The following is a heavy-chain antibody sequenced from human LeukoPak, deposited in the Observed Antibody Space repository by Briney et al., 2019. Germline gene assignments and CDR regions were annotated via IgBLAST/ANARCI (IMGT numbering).Heavy chain of an antibody. V-gene: IGHV3-20*04. CDR3: AKVSDISVAAYFDY. CDR1: GFTFDDYG. J-gene: IGHJ4*02. CDR2: INWNGGST. D-gene: IGHD6-19*01. Sequence: GGSLRLSCAASGFTFDDYGLSWVRQAPGKGLEWVSTINWNGGSTGYADSVKGRFTISRDNAKNSLYLQMNSLRAEDTALYYCAKVSDISVAAYFDYWGQGPLVTISS.